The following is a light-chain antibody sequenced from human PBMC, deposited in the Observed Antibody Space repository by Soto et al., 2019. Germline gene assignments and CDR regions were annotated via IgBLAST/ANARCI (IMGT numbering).Light chain of an antibody. J-gene: IGKJ5*01. CDR3: QQYGSSSIT. CDR2: GAS. CDR1: QSVSSSY. Sequence: EIVLTQSPGTLSLSPRQRATLSFXXSQSVSSSYLAWYQQKPGQAPRVFIYGASSRATGIPDRFSGSGSGTDFTLTISRLEPEDFAVYYCQQYGSSSITFGQGTRLEIK. V-gene: IGKV3-20*01.